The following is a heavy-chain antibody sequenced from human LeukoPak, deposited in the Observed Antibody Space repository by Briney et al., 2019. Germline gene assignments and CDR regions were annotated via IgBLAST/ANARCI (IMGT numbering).Heavy chain of an antibody. CDR3: ARVGYCSSTSCYEDY. J-gene: IGHJ4*02. V-gene: IGHV4-4*02. CDR2: IYHSGST. D-gene: IGHD2-2*03. Sequence: PSGTLSLTCAVSGGSISSSNWWSWVRQPPGKGLEWIGEIYHSGSTNYNPSLKSRVTISVDKSKNQFSLKLSSVTAADTAVYYCARVGYCSSTSCYEDYWGQGTLVTVSS. CDR1: GGSISSSNW.